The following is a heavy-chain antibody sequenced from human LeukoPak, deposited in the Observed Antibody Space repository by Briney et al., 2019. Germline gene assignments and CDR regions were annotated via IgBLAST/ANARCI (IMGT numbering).Heavy chain of an antibody. CDR1: GFSFSGHW. D-gene: IGHD6-13*01. Sequence: AGGSLRLSCAASGFSFSGHWMQWARQLPGKGLVWVSRISPTGSTTSYADSVKGRFTVSRDNAKNTLYLQVNNLRAEDTAVYYCARGPSSNWSGLDFWGQGTLLTVSS. CDR3: ARGPSSNWSGLDF. CDR2: ISPTGSTT. J-gene: IGHJ4*02. V-gene: IGHV3-74*01.